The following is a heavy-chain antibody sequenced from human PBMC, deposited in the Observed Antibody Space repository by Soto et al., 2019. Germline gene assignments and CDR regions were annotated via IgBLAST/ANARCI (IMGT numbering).Heavy chain of an antibody. Sequence: ASVKVSCKASGYTFTAYYMYWMRQAPGQGLEWMGWINLNSGGTDFAQKFQGRVTMTRDTSISTAYMELSRLRSEDTAVYYCARGLLRGYSYGSYFDYWGQGTLVTVSS. CDR1: GYTFTAYY. V-gene: IGHV1-2*02. J-gene: IGHJ4*02. CDR3: ARGLLRGYSYGSYFDY. D-gene: IGHD5-18*01. CDR2: INLNSGGT.